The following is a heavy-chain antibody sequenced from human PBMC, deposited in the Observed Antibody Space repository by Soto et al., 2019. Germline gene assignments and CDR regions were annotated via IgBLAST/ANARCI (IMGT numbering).Heavy chain of an antibody. CDR1: GFTFNNYA. CDR2: ISSSGYST. CDR3: AKGSVVVAAKFDS. V-gene: IGHV3-23*01. J-gene: IGHJ4*02. Sequence: LRLSCAASGFTFNNYAMSWVRQAPGKGLEWVSAISSSGYSTYYADSVKGRFTISRDNSKNTVYLQMNNLRAEDTAVYYCAKGSVVVAAKFDSWGQGTLVTVSS. D-gene: IGHD2-21*02.